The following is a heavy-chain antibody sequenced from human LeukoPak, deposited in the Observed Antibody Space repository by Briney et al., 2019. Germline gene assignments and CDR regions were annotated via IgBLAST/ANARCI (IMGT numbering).Heavy chain of an antibody. D-gene: IGHD1-26*01. CDR3: ARDRYEWKLAGSGMEV. CDR1: GYTFTSYG. V-gene: IGHV1-18*01. Sequence: GASVKVSRKASGYTFTSYGITWVRQAPGQGLEWMGWISAYNGNTNYAQKLQGRVTMTTDTSTNTAYMELRSLRSDDTAVYYCARDRYEWKLAGSGMEVWGQGTTVTVSS. J-gene: IGHJ6*02. CDR2: ISAYNGNT.